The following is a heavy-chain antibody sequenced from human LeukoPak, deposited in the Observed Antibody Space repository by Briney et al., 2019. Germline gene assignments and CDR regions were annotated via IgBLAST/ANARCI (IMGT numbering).Heavy chain of an antibody. J-gene: IGHJ4*02. CDR1: GFIFSNYG. CDR3: AKEPNAYSSDSYFDY. CDR2: ISGSGRNT. Sequence: GGSLRLSCAASGFIFSNYGMQWVRQAPGKGLEWVSGISGSGRNTNYADSVKGRFTISRDNSKNTMYLQMNSLRAEDTAVYYCAKEPNAYSSDSYFDYWGQGTLVTVSS. V-gene: IGHV3-NL1*01. D-gene: IGHD3-10*01.